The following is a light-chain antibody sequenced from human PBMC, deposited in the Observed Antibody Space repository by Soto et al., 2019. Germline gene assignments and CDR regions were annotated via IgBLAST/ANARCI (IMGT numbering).Light chain of an antibody. V-gene: IGKV3-11*01. CDR2: DSS. CDR1: QSVSSY. Sequence: EIVLTQSPATLSLSPGERATLSCRASQSVSSYFAWYQQKPGQAPRLLIYDSSNRATGIPARFSGGGSGTDFTLTISSPEPEDFAVYYCQKRSNWPPVTFGQGTKLGIQ. CDR3: QKRSNWPPVT. J-gene: IGKJ2*01.